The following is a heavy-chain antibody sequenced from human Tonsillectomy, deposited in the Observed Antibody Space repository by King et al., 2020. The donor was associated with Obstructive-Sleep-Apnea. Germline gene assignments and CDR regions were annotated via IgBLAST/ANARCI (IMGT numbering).Heavy chain of an antibody. CDR1: GYSISSGYY. CDR2: IYHSGSA. Sequence: VQLQESGPGLVKPSETLSLTCTVSGYSISSGYYWGWIRQPPGKGLEWIGSIYHSGSAYYNSSLKSRVIISVDTSKNQFSLKVSSVTAADTAVYNCARDLDSSGWDYWGQGTLVTVSS. J-gene: IGHJ4*02. CDR3: ARDLDSSGWDY. D-gene: IGHD6-19*01. V-gene: IGHV4-38-2*02.